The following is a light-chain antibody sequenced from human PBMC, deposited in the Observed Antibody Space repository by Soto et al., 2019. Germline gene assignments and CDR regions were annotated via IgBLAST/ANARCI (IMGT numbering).Light chain of an antibody. CDR3: QQTYSPLFT. V-gene: IGKV1-39*01. Sequence: DIPMTQSQSALSASVGDRVAITCRAGQSISKYLNWYQQKPGKAPEPLIYAASSLQSGVPSRFSGSGSGTDFTLTISNLQPEDFATYFCQQTYSPLFTFGPGTKVEIK. J-gene: IGKJ3*01. CDR1: QSISKY. CDR2: AAS.